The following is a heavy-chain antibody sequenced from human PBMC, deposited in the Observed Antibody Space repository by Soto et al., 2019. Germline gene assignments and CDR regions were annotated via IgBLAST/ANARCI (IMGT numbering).Heavy chain of an antibody. Sequence: ASVKVSCKASGYTFTSYARHWVRQAPGQRLEWMGWINAGNGNTKYSQKFQGRVTITRDTSASTAYMELSSLRSEDTAVYYCARARFLEWSDYWGQGTLVTVSS. CDR2: INAGNGNT. V-gene: IGHV1-3*01. CDR3: ARARFLEWSDY. J-gene: IGHJ4*02. CDR1: GYTFTSYA. D-gene: IGHD3-3*01.